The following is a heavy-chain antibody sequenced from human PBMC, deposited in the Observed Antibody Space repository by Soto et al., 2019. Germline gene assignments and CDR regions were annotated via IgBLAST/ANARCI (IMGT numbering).Heavy chain of an antibody. D-gene: IGHD3-10*01. Sequence: GGSLRLSCAASGFTFSSYSMNWVRQAPGKGLEWVSSISTSSSYIYYADSVKGRFTISRVNAKKSVYLQMNSLRAEDTAVYYCAASITNYWGQGTLVTVYS. J-gene: IGHJ4*02. V-gene: IGHV3-21*01. CDR2: ISTSSSYI. CDR1: GFTFSSYS. CDR3: AASITNY.